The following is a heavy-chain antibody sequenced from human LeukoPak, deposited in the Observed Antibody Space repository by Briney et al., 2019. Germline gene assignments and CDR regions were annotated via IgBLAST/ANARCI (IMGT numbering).Heavy chain of an antibody. V-gene: IGHV3-30*03. Sequence: PGGSLRLSCAASGFTFSSYGMHWVRQAPGKGLEGVAVISYDGSNKYYADSVKGRFTISRDNSKNTLYLQMNSLRAEGTAVYYCARQFSGYDFFCGGDCSLPSNWFDPWGQGTLVTVSS. CDR2: ISYDGSNK. J-gene: IGHJ5*02. CDR3: ARQFSGYDFFCGGDCSLPSNWFDP. CDR1: GFTFSSYG. D-gene: IGHD2-21*02.